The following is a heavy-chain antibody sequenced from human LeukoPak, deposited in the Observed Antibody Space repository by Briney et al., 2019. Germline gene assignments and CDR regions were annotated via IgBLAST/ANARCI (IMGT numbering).Heavy chain of an antibody. CDR2: IYYSGST. J-gene: IGHJ5*02. Sequence: SETLSLTCTVSGGSISSHYWSWIRQPPGKGLEWIGYIYYSGSTNYNPSLKSRVTLLADTSKNQFSLKLSSLTAADTAVYYCATSDTVSTYNWFDPWGQGTLVTVSS. V-gene: IGHV4-59*11. CDR1: GGSISSHY. D-gene: IGHD5/OR15-5a*01. CDR3: ATSDTVSTYNWFDP.